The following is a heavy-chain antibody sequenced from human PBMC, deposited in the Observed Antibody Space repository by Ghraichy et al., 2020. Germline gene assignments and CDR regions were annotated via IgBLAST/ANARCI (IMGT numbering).Heavy chain of an antibody. CDR3: ARVVDGVTGADY. D-gene: IGHD2-21*02. J-gene: IGHJ4*02. CDR1: GFTFSTFN. CDR2: ISSSGSTL. Sequence: GGSLRLSCAVSGFTFSTFNMIWVRKAPGKGLECLSYISSSGSTLHYADSVKGRLTSSRDNGRNSLYLDMNSLRAEDTAIYYCARVVDGVTGADYWGQGSLVTVSS. V-gene: IGHV3-48*04.